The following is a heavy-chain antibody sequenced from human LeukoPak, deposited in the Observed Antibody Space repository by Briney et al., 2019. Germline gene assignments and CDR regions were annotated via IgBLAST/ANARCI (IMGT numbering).Heavy chain of an antibody. CDR2: IWYDGSNK. J-gene: IGHJ4*02. V-gene: IGHV3-33*08. CDR1: GFMFRSYG. D-gene: IGHD6-13*01. Sequence: PGGSLRLSCAASGFMFRSYGMHWVRQAPGKGLEWVAVIWYDGSNKYYADSVKGRFTISRDNSKNTLYLQMNSLRAEDTAVYYCARDSGSWYVDYWGQGTLVTVSS. CDR3: ARDSGSWYVDY.